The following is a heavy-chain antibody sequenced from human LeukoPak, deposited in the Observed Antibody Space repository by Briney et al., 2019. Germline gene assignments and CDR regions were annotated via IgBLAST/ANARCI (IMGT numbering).Heavy chain of an antibody. J-gene: IGHJ1*01. CDR1: GFTFSSYA. D-gene: IGHD3-22*01. CDR3: AKVGGSSGYYERAEYFQH. CDR2: ISGSGGST. Sequence: GGSLRLSCAASGFTFSSYAMSWVRQAPGKGLEWVSAISGSGGSTYYADSVKGRFTISRDNSKNTLYLQMNSLRAEDTAVYYCAKVGGSSGYYERAEYFQHWGQGTLVTVSS. V-gene: IGHV3-23*01.